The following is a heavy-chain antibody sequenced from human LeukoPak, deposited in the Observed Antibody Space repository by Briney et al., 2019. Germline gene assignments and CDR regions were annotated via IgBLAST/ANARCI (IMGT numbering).Heavy chain of an antibody. D-gene: IGHD6-13*01. CDR2: ISGSGGTI. CDR1: GFTFSNYA. J-gene: IGHJ4*02. Sequence: GGSLRLSCAASGFTFSNYAMCWVRQAPGKGLEWVSAISGSGGTIYYADSVKGRFTISRDTSKNTVHLQMNSLRTEDTAVYYCARAYGSNSNDYWGQGTLVTVSS. V-gene: IGHV3-23*01. CDR3: ARAYGSNSNDY.